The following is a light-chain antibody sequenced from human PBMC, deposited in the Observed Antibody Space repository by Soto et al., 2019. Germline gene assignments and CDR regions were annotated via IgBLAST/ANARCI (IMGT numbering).Light chain of an antibody. V-gene: IGKV3-15*01. CDR2: GIS. CDR1: QSVNSN. Sequence: EIEMTQSPATLSLSPGESATLSCRASQSVNSNYLAWYQQHPGQPPRLLIYGISTRATGIPARFSGSGSGTEFSLTISSLQSEDFAVYYCQQYSKWPITFGQGTRLEIK. J-gene: IGKJ5*01. CDR3: QQYSKWPIT.